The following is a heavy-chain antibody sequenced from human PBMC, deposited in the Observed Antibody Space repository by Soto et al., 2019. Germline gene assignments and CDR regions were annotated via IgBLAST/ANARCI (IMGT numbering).Heavy chain of an antibody. Sequence: GGSLRLSCAASGFTFSSYGMHWVRQAPGKGLEWVAVIWYDGSNKYYADSVKGRFTISRDNSKNTLYLQMNSLRAEDTAVYYCARDQQLANYFDYWGQGTLVTVSS. D-gene: IGHD6-6*01. CDR1: GFTFSSYG. CDR3: ARDQQLANYFDY. V-gene: IGHV3-33*01. CDR2: IWYDGSNK. J-gene: IGHJ4*02.